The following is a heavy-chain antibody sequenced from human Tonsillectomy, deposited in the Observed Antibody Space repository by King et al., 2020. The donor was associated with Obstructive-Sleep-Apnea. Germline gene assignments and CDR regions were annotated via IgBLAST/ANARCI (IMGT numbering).Heavy chain of an antibody. CDR2: TRYDGIDK. J-gene: IGHJ3*02. V-gene: IGHV3-30*02. CDR1: GFIFSSYG. CDR3: AKRAAAAGNAFDI. Sequence: VQLVESGGGGVQPGGSLRLSCAASGFIFSSYGMHWVRQAPGVGLEWVAFTRYDGIDKYYGDPVKGRFTISRDNSKNTLYLQMNSLRPEDTAVYYCAKRAAAAGNAFDIWGQGAMVAVSS. D-gene: IGHD6-13*01.